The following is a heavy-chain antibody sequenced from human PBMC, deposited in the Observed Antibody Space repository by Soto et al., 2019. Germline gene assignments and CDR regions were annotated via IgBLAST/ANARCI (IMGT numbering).Heavy chain of an antibody. D-gene: IGHD6-25*01. Sequence: QVQLQESGPGLVKPSETLSLTCTVSGGSISSYDWSWIRQPPGKGLEWIGYIYDSGSTKYNPSLKRXVXXSVDTSKNQFSLKLSSVTAADTAVYYCAREYTSAWHRWFDPWGQGTLVTVSS. V-gene: IGHV4-59*01. J-gene: IGHJ5*02. CDR3: AREYTSAWHRWFDP. CDR2: IYDSGST. CDR1: GGSISSYD.